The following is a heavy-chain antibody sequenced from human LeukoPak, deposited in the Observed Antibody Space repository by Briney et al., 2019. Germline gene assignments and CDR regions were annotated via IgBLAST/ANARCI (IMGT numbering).Heavy chain of an antibody. CDR2: IYYSGST. CDR3: ERHELGPPEAFLDY. J-gene: IGHJ4*02. CDR1: GVSISYYY. V-gene: IGHV4-59*08. Sequence: SETLSLTWTVSGVSISYYYWSWIRQPAGKGLEWLGRIYYSGSTNYNPSLKSRVTISVDTYKNQFSLKLSSVTAADAAVYYCERHELGPPEAFLDYWGQGTLVSVSS. D-gene: IGHD3-10*01.